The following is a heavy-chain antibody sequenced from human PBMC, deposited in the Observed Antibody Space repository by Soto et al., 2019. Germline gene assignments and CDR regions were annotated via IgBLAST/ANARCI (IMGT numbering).Heavy chain of an antibody. CDR1: GGSISSDGYY. CDR2: IYYSGST. Sequence: SSETLSLTCTVSGGSISSDGYYWTWIRQHPGKGLEWIGYIYYSGSTYYNPSLKSRITISVDTSKNQFSLKLSSVTAADTAVYYCARHSITMVRGVIITPNWFDPWGQGTLVTVSS. D-gene: IGHD3-10*01. J-gene: IGHJ5*02. CDR3: ARHSITMVRGVIITPNWFDP. V-gene: IGHV4-31*03.